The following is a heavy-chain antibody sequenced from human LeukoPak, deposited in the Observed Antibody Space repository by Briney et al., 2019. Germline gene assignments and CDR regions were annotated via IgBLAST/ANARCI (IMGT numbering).Heavy chain of an antibody. CDR2: IYTSGST. CDR3: AREGSGYEIFGPYYYYMDV. J-gene: IGHJ6*03. D-gene: IGHD5-12*01. CDR1: GGSISSGSYY. Sequence: SQTLSLTCTVSGGSISSGSYYWSWIRQPAGKGLEWIERIYTSGSTNYNPSLKSRVTISVDTSKNQFSLKLSSVTAADTAVYYCAREGSGYEIFGPYYYYMDVWGKGTTVTVSS. V-gene: IGHV4-61*02.